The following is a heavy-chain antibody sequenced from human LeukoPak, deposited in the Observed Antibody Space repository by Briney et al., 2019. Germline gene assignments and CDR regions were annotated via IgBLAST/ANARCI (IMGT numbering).Heavy chain of an antibody. D-gene: IGHD3-10*01. CDR2: ISGSGGST. CDR3: AKFYGSGSYLPDY. CDR1: GFTFSSYG. V-gene: IGHV3-23*01. Sequence: GGSLRLSCAASGFTFSSYGMSWGRQAPGKGLEWVSAISGSGGSTYYADSVKGRFTISRDNSKNTLYLQMNSLRAEDTAVYYCAKFYGSGSYLPDYWGQGTLVTVSS. J-gene: IGHJ4*02.